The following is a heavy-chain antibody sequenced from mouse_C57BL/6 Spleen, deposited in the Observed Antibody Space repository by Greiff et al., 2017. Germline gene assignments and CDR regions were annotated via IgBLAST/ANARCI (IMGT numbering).Heavy chain of an antibody. CDR2: INYDGSST. Sequence: EVQRVESEGGLVQPGSSMKLSCTASGFTFSDYYMAWVRQVPEKGLEWVANINYDGSSTYYLDSLKSRFIISRDNAKNILYLQMSSLKSEDTATYYCARDGGLRRGDYAMDYWGQGTSVTVSS. J-gene: IGHJ4*01. D-gene: IGHD2-4*01. CDR1: GFTFSDYY. V-gene: IGHV5-16*01. CDR3: ARDGGLRRGDYAMDY.